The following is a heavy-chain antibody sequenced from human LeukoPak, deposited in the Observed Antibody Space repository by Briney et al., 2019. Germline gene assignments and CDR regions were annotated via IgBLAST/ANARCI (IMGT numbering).Heavy chain of an antibody. CDR3: ARASRGIAANLCFDY. CDR1: GFTFSDYW. V-gene: IGHV3-7*01. D-gene: IGHD2-15*01. J-gene: IGHJ4*02. Sequence: GGSLRLSRAASGFTFSDYWMSWVRQAPGKGLEWVANIKEDGSEKYYVDSVKGRFTISRDNAKNSLYLQMNSLRVEDTAVYYCARASRGIAANLCFDYWGQGTLVTVSS. CDR2: IKEDGSEK.